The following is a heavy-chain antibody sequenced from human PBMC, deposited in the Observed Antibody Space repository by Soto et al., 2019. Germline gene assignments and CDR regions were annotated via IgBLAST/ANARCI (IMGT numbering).Heavy chain of an antibody. CDR1: GFTFSAFD. J-gene: IGHJ5*02. CDR3: AREAPYCDGGGGWFDP. D-gene: IGHD3-16*01. Sequence: EVQLVESGGGLVEPGGSLRLSCAASGFTFSAFDMHWVRQATGKGLEWVAAIGTQHDTYYPDSVKGRFTISRENAKNSVYLQMYTLRAGDTGVYFCAREAPYCDGGGGWFDPWGQGTLVTVSS. V-gene: IGHV3-13*01. CDR2: IGTQHDT.